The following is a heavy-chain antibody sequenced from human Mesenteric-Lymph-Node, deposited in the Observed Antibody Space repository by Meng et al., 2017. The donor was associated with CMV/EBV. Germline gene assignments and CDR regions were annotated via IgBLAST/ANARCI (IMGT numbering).Heavy chain of an antibody. CDR2: INWVDGT. Sequence: TCTLAGFSLSTSGVRGAWIRPPPGGTLEWVAIINWVDGTRHGPTLKNRLTITKGTSTNQVVLTMTNMDSVDTATYCCAPSRGEDQFDYWGPGTLVTVSS. CDR1: GFSLSTSGVR. D-gene: IGHD3-10*01. J-gene: IGHJ4*02. V-gene: IGHV2-5*05. CDR3: APSRGEDQFDY.